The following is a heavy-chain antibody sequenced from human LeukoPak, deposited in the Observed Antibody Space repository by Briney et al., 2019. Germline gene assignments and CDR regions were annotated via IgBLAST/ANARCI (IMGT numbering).Heavy chain of an antibody. V-gene: IGHV3-9*01. CDR3: AKCLGGWLYWYFDL. D-gene: IGHD6-19*01. Sequence: GGSLRLSCAASGFTFDDYAMHWVRQAPGKGLEWVSGISWNSGSIGYADSVKGRFTISRGKAKNSLYLQMNSLRAEDTALYYCAKCLGGWLYWYFDLWGRGTLVTVSS. J-gene: IGHJ2*01. CDR1: GFTFDDYA. CDR2: ISWNSGSI.